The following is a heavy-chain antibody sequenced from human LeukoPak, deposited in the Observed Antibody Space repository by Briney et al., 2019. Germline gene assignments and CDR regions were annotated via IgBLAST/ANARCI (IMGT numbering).Heavy chain of an antibody. CDR3: ARWGYGMDV. CDR1: GGSISSGGYS. D-gene: IGHD3-16*01. CDR2: IYHSGST. Sequence: SQTLSLTCAVSGGSISSGGYSWSWIRQPPGKGLEWIGYIYHSGSTYYNPSLKSRVTISVDRPKNQFSLKLSSVTAADTAVYYCARWGYGMDVWGQGTTVTVSS. J-gene: IGHJ6*02. V-gene: IGHV4-30-2*01.